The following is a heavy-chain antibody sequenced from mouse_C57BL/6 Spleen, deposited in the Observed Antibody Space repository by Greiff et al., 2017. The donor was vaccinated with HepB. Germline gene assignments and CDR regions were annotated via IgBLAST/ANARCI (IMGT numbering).Heavy chain of an antibody. CDR3: ARDPSRYDYDGDWYFDV. Sequence: EVKLMESGGGLVKPGGSLKLSCAASGFTFSSYAMSWVRQTPEKRLEWVATISDGGSYTYYPDNVKGRFTISRDNAKNNLYLQMSHLKSEDTAMYYCARDPSRYDYDGDWYFDVWGTGTTVTVSS. J-gene: IGHJ1*03. D-gene: IGHD2-4*01. CDR2: ISDGGSYT. V-gene: IGHV5-4*01. CDR1: GFTFSSYA.